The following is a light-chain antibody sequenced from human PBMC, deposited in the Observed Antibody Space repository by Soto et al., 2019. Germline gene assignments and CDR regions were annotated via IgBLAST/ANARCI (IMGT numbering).Light chain of an antibody. CDR2: DVT. Sequence: QSLLTQPASVSGTPGRSITLSCTGTSSDVGGYNYVSWYQQHPGKAPKLLIYDVTNRPSGVSNRFSGSKSGNTASLTISGLQAEDEADYYCSSYRSSSPVYVFGPGTKVTVL. V-gene: IGLV2-14*03. CDR3: SSYRSSSPVYV. CDR1: SSDVGGYNY. J-gene: IGLJ1*01.